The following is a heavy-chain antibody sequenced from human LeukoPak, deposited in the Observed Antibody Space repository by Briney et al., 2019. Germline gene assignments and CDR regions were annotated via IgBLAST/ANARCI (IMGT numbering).Heavy chain of an antibody. CDR2: ITSSGGII. V-gene: IGHV3-48*01. CDR1: GFALSSYS. CDR3: ARGRLDTFGGVTYYFDY. J-gene: IGHJ4*02. D-gene: IGHD3-16*01. Sequence: GALRLSCAASGFALSSYSINWVRQAPGEGLEWGSYITSSGGIIYYADSVKGRFTISRDNAKNSLYLQMNSLRAEDTAVYYCARGRLDTFGGVTYYFDYWGQGTLVTVSS.